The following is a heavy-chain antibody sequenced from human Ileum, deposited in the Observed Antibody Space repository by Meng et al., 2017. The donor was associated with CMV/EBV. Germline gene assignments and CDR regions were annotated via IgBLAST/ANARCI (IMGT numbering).Heavy chain of an antibody. J-gene: IGHJ4*02. D-gene: IGHD1-14*01. Sequence: VQWVHAGVGGRKPGSSVKVSCEGSGGTFSSNAISWVRHAPGQGLEWMGVISPIFRTSNYAQKFQGRLTITADESTSTAYMELSSLTSGDTAVYYCATSGRGPKYYFDYWGQGTLVTVSS. CDR2: ISPIFRTS. CDR1: GGTFSSNA. V-gene: IGHV1-69*12. CDR3: ATSGRGPKYYFDY.